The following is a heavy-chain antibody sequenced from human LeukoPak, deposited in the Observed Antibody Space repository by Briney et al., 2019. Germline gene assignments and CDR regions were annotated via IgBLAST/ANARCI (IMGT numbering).Heavy chain of an antibody. V-gene: IGHV4-39*01. CDR1: GGSISSSSYY. CDR3: ARHGSVLRYFDWFHRAKIRAFDI. J-gene: IGHJ3*02. CDR2: IYYSGST. Sequence: SETLSLTCTVSGGSISSSSYYWGWIRQPPGKGLEWIGSIYYSGSTYYNPSLKSRVTISVDTSKNQFSLKLSSVTAADTAVYYCARHGSVLRYFDWFHRAKIRAFDIWGQGTMVTVSS. D-gene: IGHD3-9*01.